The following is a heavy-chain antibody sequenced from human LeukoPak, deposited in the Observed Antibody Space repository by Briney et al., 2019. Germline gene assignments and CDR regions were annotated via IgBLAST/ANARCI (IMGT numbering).Heavy chain of an antibody. D-gene: IGHD5-24*01. V-gene: IGHV3-30*04. CDR3: ARARDGYNSCFDY. CDR1: GFIFSSYT. CDR2: ISYDGNNK. J-gene: IGHJ4*02. Sequence: GGSLRLSCAASGFIFSSYTMHWVRQAPGKGLEWVAVISYDGNNKYYADSVKGRFTISRDNSKKTLYLQMNSLRAEDTAVYYCARARDGYNSCFDYWGQGTLVTVSS.